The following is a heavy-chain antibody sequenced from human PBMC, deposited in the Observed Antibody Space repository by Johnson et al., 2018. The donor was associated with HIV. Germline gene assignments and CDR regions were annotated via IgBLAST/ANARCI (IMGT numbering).Heavy chain of an antibody. CDR2: ISYDGSNK. Sequence: QMLLVESGGGVVQPGRSLRLSCAASGFTFSSYGMHWVRQAPGKGLEWVAVISYDGSNKYYADSVKGRFTISRANSKNTLYLQMNRLRAEDTAVYYCAKGEWGVGTDAFDIWGQGTMVTVSS. CDR1: GFTFSSYG. V-gene: IGHV3-30*18. J-gene: IGHJ3*02. D-gene: IGHD3-16*01. CDR3: AKGEWGVGTDAFDI.